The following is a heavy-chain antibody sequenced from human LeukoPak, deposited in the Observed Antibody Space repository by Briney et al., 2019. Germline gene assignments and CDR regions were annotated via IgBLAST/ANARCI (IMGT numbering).Heavy chain of an antibody. V-gene: IGHV3-23*01. CDR2: ISGGGGST. D-gene: IGHD6-13*01. Sequence: GGSLRLSCAASGFTFSSYAMSWVRQAPGKGLEWVSAISGGGGSTYYADSVKGRFTISRDNSKNTLYLQMNSLRAEDTAVYYCAKGLAAAGTPEGWFDPWGQGTLVTVSS. CDR1: GFTFSSYA. J-gene: IGHJ5*02. CDR3: AKGLAAAGTPEGWFDP.